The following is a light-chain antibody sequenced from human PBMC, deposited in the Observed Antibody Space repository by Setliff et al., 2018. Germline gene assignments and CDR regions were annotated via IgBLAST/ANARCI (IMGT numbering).Light chain of an antibody. CDR3: QSYDSSLSGSV. Sequence: QSALTQPPSASGTPGQRVTISCSGSSSNIGSNAVNWYQQLPGTAPKVLIYSNDQRPSGVPDRFSGSKSGTSASLAISGLQAEDEADYYCQSYDSSLSGSVFGTGTKGTVL. V-gene: IGLV1-44*01. CDR1: SSNIGSNA. CDR2: SND. J-gene: IGLJ1*01.